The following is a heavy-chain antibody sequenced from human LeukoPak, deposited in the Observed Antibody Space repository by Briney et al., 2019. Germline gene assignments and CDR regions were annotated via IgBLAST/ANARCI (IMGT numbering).Heavy chain of an antibody. CDR2: LYYTGST. D-gene: IGHD6-13*01. Sequence: SETLSLTCTVSADSTSYYYWSWIRQSPEKGLEWIGYLYYTGSTNYNPSLKSRVTMSLDTSKNQFSLKLSSVTAADTAVYYCARDVLSAGPDYWGQGTLVTVSS. J-gene: IGHJ4*02. CDR1: ADSTSYYY. V-gene: IGHV4-59*12. CDR3: ARDVLSAGPDY.